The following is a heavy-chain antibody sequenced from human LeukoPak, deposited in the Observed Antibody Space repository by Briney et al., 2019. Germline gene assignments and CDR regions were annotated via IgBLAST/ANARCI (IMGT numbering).Heavy chain of an antibody. CDR3: AIEFATVVVSAVISAFDI. CDR1: GYTFTDYY. CDR2: INPNSGGT. J-gene: IGHJ3*02. Sequence: ASVKVSCKASGYTFTDYYMHWVRRAPGQGLEWMGWINPNSGGTNYAQKFQGRVTMTRDTSIRTAYMGLSRLRSDDTAVYYCAIEFATVVVSAVISAFDIWGQGTMVTVSS. D-gene: IGHD2-2*02. V-gene: IGHV1-2*02.